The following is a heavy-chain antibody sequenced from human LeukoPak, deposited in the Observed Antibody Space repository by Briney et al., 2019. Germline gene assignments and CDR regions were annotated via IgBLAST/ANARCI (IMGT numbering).Heavy chain of an antibody. CDR1: GFTFSSYS. V-gene: IGHV3-21*01. Sequence: GGSLRLSCAASGFTFSSYSMNWVRQAPGKGLEWVSSISSSSSYIYYADSVKGRFTISRDNAKNSLYLQMNSLRAEDTAVYYCARAVFQWLDAFGIWGQGTMVTVSS. J-gene: IGHJ3*02. CDR3: ARAVFQWLDAFGI. D-gene: IGHD6-19*01. CDR2: ISSSSSYI.